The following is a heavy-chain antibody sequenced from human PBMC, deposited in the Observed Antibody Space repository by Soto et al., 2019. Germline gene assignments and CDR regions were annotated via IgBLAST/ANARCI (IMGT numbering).Heavy chain of an antibody. CDR1: GGSVRGGYYY. CDR2: IDYSGST. D-gene: IGHD6-19*01. CDR3: ARSVAVPGAHIDY. V-gene: IGHV4-61*01. Sequence: SETLSLTCTVSGGSVRGGYYYWSWIRQPPGKGLEWIGYIDYSGSTNYSPSLRSRVSISVDTSKNEFSLRLSSVTAADTAVYFCARSVAVPGAHIDYWGQGTQVTSPQ. J-gene: IGHJ4*02.